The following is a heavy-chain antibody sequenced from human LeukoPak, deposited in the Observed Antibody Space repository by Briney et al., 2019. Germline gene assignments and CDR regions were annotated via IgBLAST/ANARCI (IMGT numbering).Heavy chain of an antibody. Sequence: GGSLRLSCAASGFTFSDYFMSWIRQAPGKGLEWVSFISGSGTNTKYADSVKGRFTISRDNAKNSLFLQMTSLRAEDTAVYYCAREVRGGYSGYEPLYYFDYWGQGTLVTVSS. CDR3: AREVRGGYSGYEPLYYFDY. D-gene: IGHD5-12*01. J-gene: IGHJ4*02. CDR2: ISGSGTNT. CDR1: GFTFSDYF. V-gene: IGHV3-11*05.